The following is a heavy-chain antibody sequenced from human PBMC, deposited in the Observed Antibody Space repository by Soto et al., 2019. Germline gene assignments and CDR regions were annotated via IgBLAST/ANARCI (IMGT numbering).Heavy chain of an antibody. V-gene: IGHV3-33*01. CDR3: ARDLAAAEDYYYYGMDV. CDR2: IWYDGSNK. CDR1: GFTFSSYG. D-gene: IGHD6-13*01. Sequence: GGSLRLSCAASGFTFSSYGMHWVRQAPGKGLEWVAVIWYDGSNKYYADSMKGRLTISRDNSKNTLYLQMNSLRAEDTAVYYCARDLAAAEDYYYYGMDVWGQGTTVTVSS. J-gene: IGHJ6*02.